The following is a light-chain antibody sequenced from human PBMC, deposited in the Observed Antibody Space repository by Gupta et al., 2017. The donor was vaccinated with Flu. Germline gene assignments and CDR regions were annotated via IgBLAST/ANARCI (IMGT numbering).Light chain of an antibody. CDR3: QQSSNLPWT. V-gene: IGKV6-21*01. CDR1: QKIGNR. J-gene: IGKJ1*01. Sequence: PDFKSVTPKEEVTITCRASQKIGNRLKWYQQKPEQSPKLLIKYASQYGSGVPSRFSGSGSGTDFTLTINNLAAEDAATYYCQQSSNLPWTFGQGTKLEIK. CDR2: YAS.